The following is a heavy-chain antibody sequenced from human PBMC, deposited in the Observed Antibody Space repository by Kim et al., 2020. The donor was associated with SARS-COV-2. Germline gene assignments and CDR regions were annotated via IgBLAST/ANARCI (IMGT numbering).Heavy chain of an antibody. D-gene: IGHD1-1*01. CDR2: FYYGRGT. Sequence: SETLSLTCTVSGVSISRSGDYWGWIRQSPGKGLEWIGTFYYGRGTYYNPDLKSRGTISVDTSKRQLSLKMNSVTVADSAVYYFARLREAINWYNNWYIDVWGRGTMVTVSS. V-gene: IGHV4-39*01. CDR3: ARLREAINWYNNWYIDV. J-gene: IGHJ2*01. CDR1: GVSISRSGDY.